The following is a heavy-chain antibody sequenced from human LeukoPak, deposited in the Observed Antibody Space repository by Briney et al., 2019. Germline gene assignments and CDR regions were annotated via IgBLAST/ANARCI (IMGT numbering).Heavy chain of an antibody. J-gene: IGHJ4*02. Sequence: PGRSLRLSCAASGFTFSSYGMLWVRQAPGTGLEWVAVISSDGSNKYYADSVKGRFTISRGNSKNTLYLQMNSLRAEDTAVYYCAKRSGYSSGWYSLDCWGQGTLVTVSS. CDR3: AKRSGYSSGWYSLDC. CDR1: GFTFSSYG. V-gene: IGHV3-30*18. D-gene: IGHD6-19*01. CDR2: ISSDGSNK.